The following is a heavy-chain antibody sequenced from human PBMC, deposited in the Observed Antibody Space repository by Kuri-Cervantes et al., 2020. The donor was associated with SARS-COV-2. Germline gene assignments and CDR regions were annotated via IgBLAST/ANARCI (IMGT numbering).Heavy chain of an antibody. CDR1: GYSFTSYW. J-gene: IGHJ4*02. Sequence: ASVKVTCKGSGYSFTSYWLGWVRQLTGKGLEWMGIIYPGDSDTRYSPSFQGQVTISADKSISTAYLQWSSLKASDTAMYYCARHSSGWYGIDYWGQGTLVTVSS. CDR3: ARHSSGWYGIDY. D-gene: IGHD6-19*01. CDR2: IYPGDSDT. V-gene: IGHV5-51*01.